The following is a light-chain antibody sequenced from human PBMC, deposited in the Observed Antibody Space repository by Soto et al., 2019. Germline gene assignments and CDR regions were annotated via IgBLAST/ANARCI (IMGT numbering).Light chain of an antibody. CDR3: QQSYYNPT. J-gene: IGKJ1*01. CDR1: QSVSNY. Sequence: DIQMTQSPSSLSASVGDRVTITCRASQSVSNYLHWYQQKPGKAPNLLIYGASTLQSGVPSRFSGSGSGTDFTLTISSLQREDFATYYCQQSYYNPTFGQGTKVEIK. CDR2: GAS. V-gene: IGKV1-39*01.